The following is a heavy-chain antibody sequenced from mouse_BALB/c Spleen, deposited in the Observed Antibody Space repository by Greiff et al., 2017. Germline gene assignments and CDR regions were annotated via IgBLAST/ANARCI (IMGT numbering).Heavy chain of an antibody. CDR2: ILPGSGST. D-gene: IGHD1-1*01. V-gene: IGHV1-9*01. Sequence: QVQLKQSGAELMKPGASVKISCKATGYTFSSYWIEWVKQRPGHGLEWIGEILPGSGSTNYNEKFKGKATFTADTSSNTAYMQLSSLTSEDSAVYYCARWLRSYYFDYWGQGTTLTVSS. J-gene: IGHJ2*01. CDR1: GYTFSSYW. CDR3: ARWLRSYYFDY.